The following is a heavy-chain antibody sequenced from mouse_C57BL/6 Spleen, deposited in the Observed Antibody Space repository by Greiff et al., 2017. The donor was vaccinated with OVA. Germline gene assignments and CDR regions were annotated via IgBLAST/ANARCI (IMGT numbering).Heavy chain of an antibody. CDR2: ISYDGRN. CDR1: GYSITSGYY. Sequence: VQLKESGPGLVKPSQSLSLTCSVTGYSITSGYYWNWIRQFPGNKLEWMGYISYDGRNNYNPSLKNRISITRDTSKNQFFLKLNSVTTDDTATYYCAREDTTVVSRYFDVWGTGTTVTVSS. J-gene: IGHJ1*03. V-gene: IGHV3-6*01. CDR3: AREDTTVVSRYFDV. D-gene: IGHD1-1*01.